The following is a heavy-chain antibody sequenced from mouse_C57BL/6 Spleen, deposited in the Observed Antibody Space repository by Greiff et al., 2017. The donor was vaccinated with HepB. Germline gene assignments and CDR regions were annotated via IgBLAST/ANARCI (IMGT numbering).Heavy chain of an antibody. V-gene: IGHV7-3*01. J-gene: IGHJ3*01. CDR3: ASGDYDAFAY. Sequence: EVMLVESGGGLVQPGGSLSLSCAASGFTFTDYYMSWVRQPPGKALEWLGFIRNKANGYTTEYSASVKGRFTISRDNSQSILYLQMNALRAEDSATYYCASGDYDAFAYWGQGTLVTVSA. CDR2: IRNKANGYTT. D-gene: IGHD2-4*01. CDR1: GFTFTDYY.